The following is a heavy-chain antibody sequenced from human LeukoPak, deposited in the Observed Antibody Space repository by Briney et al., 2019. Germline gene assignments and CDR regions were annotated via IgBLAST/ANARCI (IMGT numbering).Heavy chain of an antibody. CDR1: GFTFSSYW. Sequence: GGSLRLSSAASGFTFSSYWMSWVRPAPGKGREWVANIKQDGSEKYYVDSVKGRFTISRDNAKNSLYLQMNSLRAEDTAVYYCARSVGLYFDYWGQRTLVTVSS. CDR3: ARSVGLYFDY. CDR2: IKQDGSEK. J-gene: IGHJ4*02. V-gene: IGHV3-7*03. D-gene: IGHD1-26*01.